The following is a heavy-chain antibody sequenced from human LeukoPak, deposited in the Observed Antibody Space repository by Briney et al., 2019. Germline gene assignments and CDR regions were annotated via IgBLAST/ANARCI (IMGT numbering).Heavy chain of an antibody. CDR1: GGSISSGGYY. D-gene: IGHD3-10*01. J-gene: IGHJ3*02. V-gene: IGHV4-31*03. CDR3: ARADGAPCAFDI. CDR2: IYYTGVI. Sequence: SQTLSLTCTVSGGSISSGGYYWNWIRQHPGEGLEWIAYIYYTGVIYYNPSLQSRVTISQDTSKNQFSLNMRSVTAADTAMYYCARADGAPCAFDIWGHGAMVTVSS.